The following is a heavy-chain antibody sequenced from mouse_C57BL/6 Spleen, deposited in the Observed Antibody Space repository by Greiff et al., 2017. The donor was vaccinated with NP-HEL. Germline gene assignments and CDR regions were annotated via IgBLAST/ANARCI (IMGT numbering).Heavy chain of an antibody. CDR2: IDPSDSYT. J-gene: IGHJ2*01. Sequence: QVQLQQPGAELVKPGASVKLSCKASGYTFTSYWMQWVKQRPGQGLEWIGEIDPSDSYTNYNQKFKGKATLTVDTSSSTAYMQLSSLTSEDSAVYYCARDWAYWGQGTTLTVSS. CDR1: GYTFTSYW. CDR3: ARDWAY. V-gene: IGHV1-50*01.